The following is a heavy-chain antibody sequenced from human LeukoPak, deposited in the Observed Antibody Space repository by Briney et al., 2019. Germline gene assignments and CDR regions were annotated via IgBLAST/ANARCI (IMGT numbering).Heavy chain of an antibody. CDR2: FDPEDGET. D-gene: IGHD6-13*01. CDR3: ATGDPSSSWYDP. Sequence: ASVKVSCKVSGYTLTELSMHWVRQGPGKGLEWMGGFDPEDGETIYAQKFQGRVTMTEDTSTDTAYMELSSLRSEDTAVYYCATGDPSSSWYDPWGQGTLVTVSS. CDR1: GYTLTELS. J-gene: IGHJ5*02. V-gene: IGHV1-24*01.